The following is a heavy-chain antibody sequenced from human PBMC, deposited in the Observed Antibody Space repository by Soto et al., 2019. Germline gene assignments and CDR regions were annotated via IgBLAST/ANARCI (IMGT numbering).Heavy chain of an antibody. Sequence: SETLSLTCAVSGGSISSSNWWSWVRQPPGKGLEWIGEIYHSGSTNYNPSLKSRVTISVDKSKNQFSLKLSSVTAADTAVYYCARARIERRRNRDTTAPDYWGQGTLVTVSS. CDR2: IYHSGST. CDR3: ARARIERRRNRDTTAPDY. D-gene: IGHD1-1*01. V-gene: IGHV4-4*02. CDR1: GGSISSSNW. J-gene: IGHJ4*02.